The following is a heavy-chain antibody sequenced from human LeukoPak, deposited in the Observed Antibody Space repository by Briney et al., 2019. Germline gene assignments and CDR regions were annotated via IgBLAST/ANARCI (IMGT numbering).Heavy chain of an antibody. V-gene: IGHV3-7*03. D-gene: IGHD2-2*01. CDR2: IKQDGSEK. Sequence: PGGSLGLSCAASGFTFSSYWMSWVRQAPGKGLEWVANIKQDGSEKYYVDSVKGRFTISRDNAKNSLYLQMNSLRAEDTAVYYCARVEFEVPAAMYQAVYYFDYWGQGTLVTVSS. J-gene: IGHJ4*02. CDR1: GFTFSSYW. CDR3: ARVEFEVPAAMYQAVYYFDY.